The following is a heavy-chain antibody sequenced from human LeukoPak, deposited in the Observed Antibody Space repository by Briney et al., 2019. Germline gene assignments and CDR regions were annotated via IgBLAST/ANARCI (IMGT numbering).Heavy chain of an antibody. CDR1: GFVFSRFT. D-gene: IGHD2/OR15-2a*01. V-gene: IGHV3-23*01. J-gene: IGHJ4*02. CDR2: INGRGYNT. Sequence: GSLRLSCEASGFVFSRFTMNWVRQAPGKGLEWVSTINGRGYNTYYADFVKGRFTISRDNSQSTLSLQMNSLRVDDTAVYFCAKSDPTYPFDYWGQGILVTVSS. CDR3: AKSDPTYPFDY.